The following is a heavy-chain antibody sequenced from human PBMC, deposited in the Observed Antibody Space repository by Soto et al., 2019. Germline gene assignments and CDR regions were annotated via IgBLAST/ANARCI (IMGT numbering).Heavy chain of an antibody. Sequence: AGGSLRLSCAASEFTFSSYALNWVRQAPGKGLEWVSSISGGGTYIYYADSVKGRFTISRDNAKNSLYLQMNSLRADDTAVYYCASGKSGSYDFWGQGTLVTVSS. CDR3: ASGKSGSYDF. CDR1: EFTFSSYA. CDR2: ISGGGTYI. D-gene: IGHD1-26*01. J-gene: IGHJ4*02. V-gene: IGHV3-21*01.